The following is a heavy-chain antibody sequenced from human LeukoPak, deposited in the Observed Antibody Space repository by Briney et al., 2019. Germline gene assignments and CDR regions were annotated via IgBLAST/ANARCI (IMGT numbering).Heavy chain of an antibody. D-gene: IGHD6-13*01. CDR2: ISYDGSNK. Sequence: PGGSLRLSCAASGFTFSSYGMHWVRQAPGKGLEWVAVISYDGSNKYYADSVKGRFTISRDNSENTLYLQMNSLRAEDTAVYYFGKTYSRRWYYFDYWGQGTLGTVSS. CDR1: GFTFSSYG. V-gene: IGHV3-30*18. J-gene: IGHJ4*02. CDR3: GKTYSRRWYYFDY.